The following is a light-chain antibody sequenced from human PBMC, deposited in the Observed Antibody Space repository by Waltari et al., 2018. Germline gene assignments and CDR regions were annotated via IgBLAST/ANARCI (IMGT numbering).Light chain of an antibody. V-gene: IGLV1-40*01. J-gene: IGLJ2*01. CDR1: SSNRGAGSD. CDR2: GNS. Sequence: QSVLTQPPSVSGAPGQRVTISCTGSSSNRGAGSDVHWYQQLPGTAPKLLIYGNSNRPSGVPDRFSGSKSGTSASLAITGLQAEDEADYYCQSYDSSLSGHVVFGGGTKLTVL. CDR3: QSYDSSLSGHVV.